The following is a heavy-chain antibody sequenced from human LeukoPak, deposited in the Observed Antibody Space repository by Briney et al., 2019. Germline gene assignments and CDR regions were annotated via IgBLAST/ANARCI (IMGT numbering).Heavy chain of an antibody. J-gene: IGHJ4*02. D-gene: IGHD4-11*01. CDR1: RFSFSSYG. Sequence: GGSLRLSCAASRFSFSSYGMHWVRQAPGKGLEWVSVISFDGSKKWYADSVRGRFTISRDNSKKTLYLHMNSLGPQDTAVYYCARDPSDFSNYPYDLYFDSWGQGTLVTVSS. CDR3: ARDPSDFSNYPYDLYFDS. CDR2: ISFDGSKK. V-gene: IGHV3-30*01.